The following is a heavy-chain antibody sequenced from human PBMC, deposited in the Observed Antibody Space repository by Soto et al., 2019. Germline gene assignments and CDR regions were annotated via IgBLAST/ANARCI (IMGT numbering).Heavy chain of an antibody. CDR3: VHGTLGSYGHVSFDY. CDR2: IYWDDDK. V-gene: IGHV2-5*02. D-gene: IGHD5-18*01. J-gene: IGHJ4*02. Sequence: QITLKASGPPLVKPTQTLTLTCSLSGFSVSSNGARVGWIRQPPGKALEWLALIYWDDDKKYNPTLKSRLTITKDTSENQVVLTVTDVDPADTATYYCVHGTLGSYGHVSFDYWGQGTLVTVSS. CDR1: GFSVSSNGAR.